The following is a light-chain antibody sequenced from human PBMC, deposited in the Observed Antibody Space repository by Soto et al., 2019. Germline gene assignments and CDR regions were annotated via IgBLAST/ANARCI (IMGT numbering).Light chain of an antibody. CDR2: WAS. CDR1: QSVLYSSHNKNY. V-gene: IGKV4-1*01. Sequence: DIVMTQSPDSLAVSLGERATTNCKSSQSVLYSSHNKNYLAWYQQKPGQPPKLLMYWASTRESGVPDRFSGSGSGTDFTLTSSSLQAEDVAVYYCQQYYSTPLTFGGGTKVEIK. J-gene: IGKJ4*01. CDR3: QQYYSTPLT.